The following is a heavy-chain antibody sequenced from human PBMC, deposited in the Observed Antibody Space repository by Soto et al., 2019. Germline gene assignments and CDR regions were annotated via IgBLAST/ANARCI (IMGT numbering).Heavy chain of an antibody. CDR2: IYYSGST. CDR3: ARTSNGITMVRGVINWFDP. V-gene: IGHV4-31*03. J-gene: IGHJ5*02. Sequence: SETLSLTCTVSGGSISSGGYYWSWIRQHPGKGLEWIGYIYYSGSTYYNPSLKSRVTISVDTSKNQFSLKLSSVTAADTAVYYCARTSNGITMVRGVINWFDPWGQGTLVTVSS. CDR1: GGSISSGGYY. D-gene: IGHD3-10*01.